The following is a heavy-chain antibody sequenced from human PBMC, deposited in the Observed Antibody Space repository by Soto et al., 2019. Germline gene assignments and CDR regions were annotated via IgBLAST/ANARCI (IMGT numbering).Heavy chain of an antibody. V-gene: IGHV1-46*01. D-gene: IGHD6-13*01. J-gene: IGHJ6*02. CDR2: INPSDGST. CDR1: GYTITSKY. Sequence: ASVKVSCKASGYTITSKYLHWVRQAPGRGFEWLGIINPSDGSTTYARKFQGRIAMTRDTSTSTVYMELSSLRSEDTAVYFCARAVEAAAGYYYYLGMDVLGQGATVTVSS. CDR3: ARAVEAAAGYYYYLGMDV.